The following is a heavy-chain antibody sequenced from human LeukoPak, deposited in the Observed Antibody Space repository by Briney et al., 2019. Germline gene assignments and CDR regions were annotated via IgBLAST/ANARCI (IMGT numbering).Heavy chain of an antibody. D-gene: IGHD3-22*01. J-gene: IGHJ4*02. CDR3: ARASYYYDSSGYFIIDY. V-gene: IGHV3-7*01. CDR1: GFTFSSYW. CDR2: IKQDGSEK. Sequence: PGGSLRLSCAASGFTFSSYWMSWVRQAPGKGLEWEANIKQDGSEKYYVDSVKGRFTISRDNAKSSLYLQMNSLRAEDTAVYYCARASYYYDSSGYFIIDYWGQGTLVTVSS.